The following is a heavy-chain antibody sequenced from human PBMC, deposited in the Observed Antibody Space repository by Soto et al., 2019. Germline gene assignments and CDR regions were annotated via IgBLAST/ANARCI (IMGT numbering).Heavy chain of an antibody. CDR2: IYHTGTT. CDR3: ARGMLEWSSSTQNWFDP. Sequence: SETLSLTCPVSGCSIRSHYWSGIRQPPGKTLEFLGYIYHTGTTNYNPSVKSRVTVSLDTSNNQFSLKLYSVTAADTAIYYCARGMLEWSSSTQNWFDPWGQGTLVTVSS. V-gene: IGHV4-59*11. CDR1: GCSIRSHY. D-gene: IGHD3-3*01. J-gene: IGHJ5*02.